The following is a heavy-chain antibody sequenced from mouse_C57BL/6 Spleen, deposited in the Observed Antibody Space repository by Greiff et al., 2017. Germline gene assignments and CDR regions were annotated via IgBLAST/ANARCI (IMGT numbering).Heavy chain of an antibody. D-gene: IGHD1-1*01. J-gene: IGHJ2*01. CDR1: GFTFSSYG. CDR3: ARYYGSSYRYFDY. Sequence: EVQRVESGGDLVKPGGSLKLSCAASGFTFSSYGMSWVRQTPDKRLEWVATISSGGSYTYYPDRVKGRFTISRDNAKNTLYLQMSSLKSDDTAMYYCARYYGSSYRYFDYWGQGTTLTVSS. V-gene: IGHV5-6*01. CDR2: ISSGGSYT.